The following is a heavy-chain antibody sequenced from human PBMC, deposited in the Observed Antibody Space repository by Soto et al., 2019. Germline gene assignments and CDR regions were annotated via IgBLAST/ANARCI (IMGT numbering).Heavy chain of an antibody. V-gene: IGHV3-66*01. J-gene: IGHJ4*02. CDR3: ARVIFGGSYDFCH. D-gene: IGHD3-3*01. CDR1: GFTVNNLY. CDR2: FSSDGSR. Sequence: EVQLVESGGGLVQPGGSLTLSCAAFGFTVNNLYMTWVRQAPGKGLEWVSVFSSDGSRYYADSVKGRFTISKDYSKNTLYLEMNSLRAGDTAVYYCARVIFGGSYDFCHGGQGTLVTVSS.